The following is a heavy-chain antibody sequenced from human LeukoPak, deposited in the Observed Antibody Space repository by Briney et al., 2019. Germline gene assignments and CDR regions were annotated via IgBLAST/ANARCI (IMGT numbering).Heavy chain of an antibody. Sequence: SGTLSLTCTVSGASISSYYWSWIRQSAGKGLEWIGRLYPTGNTKYNPSLGGRVTVSGDTSKNQFSLRLSSVTAADTAFYYCVREIEHFGIDYWGQGALVSVSS. J-gene: IGHJ4*02. CDR2: LYPTGNT. D-gene: IGHD3-10*01. CDR1: GASISSYY. V-gene: IGHV4-4*07. CDR3: VREIEHFGIDY.